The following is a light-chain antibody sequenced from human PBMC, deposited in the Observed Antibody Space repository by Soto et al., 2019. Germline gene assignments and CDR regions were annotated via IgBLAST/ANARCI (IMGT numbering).Light chain of an antibody. J-gene: IGLJ1*01. CDR1: SSDVGGYNY. CDR3: SSYTSSSTLV. CDR2: EVS. Sequence: QSALTQPASVSGSPGQSITISGTGTSSDVGGYNYGSWYQQYPGQVPKLMMYEVSNRPSGVSSRFSGSKSGDTASLTISGLQPEAGADYYCSSYTSSSTLVFGTGTKVTLL. V-gene: IGLV2-14*01.